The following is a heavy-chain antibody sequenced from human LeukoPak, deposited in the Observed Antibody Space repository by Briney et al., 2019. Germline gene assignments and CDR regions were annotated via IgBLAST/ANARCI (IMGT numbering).Heavy chain of an antibody. CDR1: GGSISSSSYY. Sequence: SETLSLTCTVSGGSISSSSYYWGWIRQPPGKGLEWIGSIYYSGSTYYNPSLKSRVTISVDTSKNQFSLKLSSVTAADTAVYYCARALAHYYDNSGLGYYSYMGVWGKGTTVTVSS. CDR2: IYYSGST. V-gene: IGHV4-39*01. J-gene: IGHJ6*03. CDR3: ARALAHYYDNSGLGYYSYMGV. D-gene: IGHD3-22*01.